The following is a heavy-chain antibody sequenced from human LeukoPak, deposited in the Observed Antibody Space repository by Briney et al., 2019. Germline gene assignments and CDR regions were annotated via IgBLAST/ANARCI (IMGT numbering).Heavy chain of an antibody. CDR1: GVSISSSNSY. D-gene: IGHD3-16*01. J-gene: IGHJ6*03. Sequence: KASETLSLTCTVSGVSISSSNSYWGWIRQPPGKGLEWIGSIYYSGNTYYYASLKSHVSISIDTYKNQFSLKLTSVTAADTAVYYCARGRGGTTYYYYYYYMDVWGKGTTVTVSS. CDR2: IYYSGNT. CDR3: ARGRGGTTYYYYYYYMDV. V-gene: IGHV4-39*01.